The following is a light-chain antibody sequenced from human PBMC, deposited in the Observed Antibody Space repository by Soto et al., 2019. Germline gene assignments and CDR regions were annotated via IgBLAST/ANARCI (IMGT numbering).Light chain of an antibody. CDR3: QQYYSTPPLT. CDR2: WAS. J-gene: IGKJ4*01. V-gene: IGKV4-1*01. Sequence: DIVMTQSPDSLAVSLGERATINCKSSQSVLYSSNNKNDLAWYQQKPGQPPKLLIYWASTRESGVPDRFSGSGSKTDFTLTISSLQAEDVAVYYCQQYYSTPPLTFGGGTKVEIK. CDR1: QSVLYSSNNKND.